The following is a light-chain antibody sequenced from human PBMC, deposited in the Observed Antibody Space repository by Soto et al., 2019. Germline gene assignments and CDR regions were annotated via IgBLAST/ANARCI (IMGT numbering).Light chain of an antibody. CDR1: QSLTSSY. J-gene: IGKJ1*01. V-gene: IGKV3-20*01. Sequence: EIVLTQSPGTLSLSPGETATLSCRASQSLTSSYLAWYQQRPGQAPSLLIYGVSSRATGIPDRFSGSGSETDFTLTITRLEPEDSAVYFCQQYANWPKTFGQGTKVDIK. CDR3: QQYANWPKT. CDR2: GVS.